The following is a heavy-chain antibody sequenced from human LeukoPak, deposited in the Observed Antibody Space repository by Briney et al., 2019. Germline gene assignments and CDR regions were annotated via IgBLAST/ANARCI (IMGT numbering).Heavy chain of an antibody. CDR2: INSDGSST. J-gene: IGHJ6*02. Sequence: GGSLRLSCAASGFTFSTYWMHWVRQAPGKGLVWVSRINSDGSSTTYADSVKGRFTISRDNAKNTLYLQMNSLRDEDTAVFYCSRGSYRMDVWGQGTTVTVSS. CDR1: GFTFSTYW. V-gene: IGHV3-74*01. CDR3: SRGSYRMDV.